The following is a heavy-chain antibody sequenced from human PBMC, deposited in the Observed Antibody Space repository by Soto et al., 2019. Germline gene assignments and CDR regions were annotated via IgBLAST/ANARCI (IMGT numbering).Heavy chain of an antibody. Sequence: AASVKVSCKASGYTFTSYGISWVRQAPGQGLEWMGWISAYNGNTNYAQKLQGRVTMTTDTSTSTAYMELRSLRSDDTAVYYCARVSGYYDSSGYYYFGYWGQGTLVTVSS. V-gene: IGHV1-18*01. CDR1: GYTFTSYG. J-gene: IGHJ4*02. CDR2: ISAYNGNT. CDR3: ARVSGYYDSSGYYYFGY. D-gene: IGHD3-22*01.